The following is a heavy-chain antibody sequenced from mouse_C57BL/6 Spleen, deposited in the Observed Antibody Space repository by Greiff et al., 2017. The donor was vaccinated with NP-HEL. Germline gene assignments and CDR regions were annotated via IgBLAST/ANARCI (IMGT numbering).Heavy chain of an antibody. CDR2: IHPNSGST. CDR3: ARSGFITTVVAGGYAMDY. J-gene: IGHJ4*01. V-gene: IGHV1-64*01. D-gene: IGHD1-1*01. Sequence: QVQLQQPGAELVKPGASVKLSCKASGYTFTSYWMHWVKQRPGQGLEWIGMIHPNSGSTNYNEKFKSKATLTVDKSSSTAYMQLSSLTSEDSAVYYCARSGFITTVVAGGYAMDYWGQGTSVTVSS. CDR1: GYTFTSYW.